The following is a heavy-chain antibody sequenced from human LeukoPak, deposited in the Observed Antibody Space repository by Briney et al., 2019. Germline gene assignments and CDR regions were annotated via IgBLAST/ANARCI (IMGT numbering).Heavy chain of an antibody. D-gene: IGHD2-15*01. CDR2: IYPSGTT. Sequence: SSETLSLTCTVSNGSISSGSYYWNWIRQPAGKGLEWIGRIYPSGTTNYNPSLKSRVTISVDTSKNQFSLNVSSVTAADTAVYYCARDSYYCIGGSCPFDPWGQGTLVTVSS. J-gene: IGHJ5*02. CDR1: NGSISSGSYY. V-gene: IGHV4-61*02. CDR3: ARDSYYCIGGSCPFDP.